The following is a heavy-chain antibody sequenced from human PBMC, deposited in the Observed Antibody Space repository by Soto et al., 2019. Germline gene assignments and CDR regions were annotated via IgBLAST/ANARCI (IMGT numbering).Heavy chain of an antibody. CDR2: INHSGST. CDR3: ASPVAYGDYGRFDP. CDR1: GGSFSGYY. V-gene: IGHV4-34*01. Sequence: SETLSLTCAVYGGSFSGYYWSWIRQPPGKGLEWIGEINHSGSTNYNPSLKSRVTISVDTSKNQFSLKLSSVTAADTAVYYCASPVAYGDYGRFDPWGQGTLVTVSS. J-gene: IGHJ5*02. D-gene: IGHD4-17*01.